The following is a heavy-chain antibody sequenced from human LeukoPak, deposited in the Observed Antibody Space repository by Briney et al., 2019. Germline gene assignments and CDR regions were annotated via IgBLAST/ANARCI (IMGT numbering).Heavy chain of an antibody. CDR2: ISSNSNYI. CDR3: AREWFSWFDP. CDR1: GFTFNNYN. Sequence: GGSLRLSCAASGFTFNNYNMNWVRQAPGKGLEWVSSISSNSNYIYYADSVKGRFTISRDNAKNSLYLQINSLRAEDTAVYYCAREWFSWFDPWGQGTLVIVSS. J-gene: IGHJ5*02. D-gene: IGHD3-10*01. V-gene: IGHV3-21*01.